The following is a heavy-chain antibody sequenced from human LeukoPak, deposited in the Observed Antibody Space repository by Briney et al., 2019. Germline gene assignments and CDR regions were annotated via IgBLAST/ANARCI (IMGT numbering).Heavy chain of an antibody. CDR2: INTDGSTT. V-gene: IGHV3-74*01. Sequence: PGVSLRLSCAASGFTFSCYWMHWVRQVPGRGLVWVSRINTDGSTTSYADSVKGRFTIFRGNAQNTLYLQMNSLRVEDTGVYYCTMDLTGPFDDWGQGTLVTVSS. D-gene: IGHD3-9*01. J-gene: IGHJ4*02. CDR3: TMDLTGPFDD. CDR1: GFTFSCYW.